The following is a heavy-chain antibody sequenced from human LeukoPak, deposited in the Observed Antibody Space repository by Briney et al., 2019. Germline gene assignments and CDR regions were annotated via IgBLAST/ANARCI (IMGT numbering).Heavy chain of an antibody. V-gene: IGHV3-74*01. Sequence: AGGSLRLSCAASAFTFSSYWMHWVRQAPGKGLEWVSRIKGDESSINYADSVEGRFTISRDNAKNTVYLHLNSLRVEDTAVYYCARDLQDNYVWGSSGDAFDIWGQGTMVTVSS. CDR2: IKGDESSI. D-gene: IGHD3-16*01. CDR1: AFTFSSYW. J-gene: IGHJ3*02. CDR3: ARDLQDNYVWGSSGDAFDI.